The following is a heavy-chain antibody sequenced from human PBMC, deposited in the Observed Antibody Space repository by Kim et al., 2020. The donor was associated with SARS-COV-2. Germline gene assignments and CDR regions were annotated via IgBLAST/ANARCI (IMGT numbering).Heavy chain of an antibody. V-gene: IGHV1-3*01. CDR3: ARGKGVVPASYYYYYGMDV. CDR2: INAGNGNT. D-gene: IGHD2-2*01. CDR1: GYTFTSYA. Sequence: ASVKVSCKASGYTFTSYAMHWVRQAPGHRLEWMGWINAGNGNTKYSQKFQGRVTITRDTSASTAYMELSSLRSEDTAVYYCARGKGVVPASYYYYYGMDVWGQGTTVTASS. J-gene: IGHJ6*02.